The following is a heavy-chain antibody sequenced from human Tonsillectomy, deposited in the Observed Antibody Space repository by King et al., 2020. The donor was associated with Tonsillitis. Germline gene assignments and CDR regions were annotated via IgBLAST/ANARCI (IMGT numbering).Heavy chain of an antibody. V-gene: IGHV3-23*04. CDR3: AKDSQKKIQLWLEWDYYYGMDV. D-gene: IGHD5-18*01. CDR2: ISGSGGST. CDR1: GFTFSSYA. Sequence: VQLVESGGGLVQPGGSLRLSCAASGFTFSSYAMSWVRQAPGKGLEWVSAISGSGGSTYYADSVKGRFTISRDNSKNTLYLQMNSLRAEDTAVYYCAKDSQKKIQLWLEWDYYYGMDVWGQGTTVTVSS. J-gene: IGHJ6*02.